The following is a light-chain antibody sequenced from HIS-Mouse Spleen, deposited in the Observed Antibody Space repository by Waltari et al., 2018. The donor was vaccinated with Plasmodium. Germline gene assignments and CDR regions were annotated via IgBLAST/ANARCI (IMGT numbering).Light chain of an antibody. Sequence: QSVLTQPPSASGTPGQRVTIPCSGSSSNIGSNYVYWYQQPPGTAPKLHIYRNNQRPSGVPDRFSGSKSGTSASLAISGLRSEDEADYYCAAWDDSLSGRVFGGGTKLTVL. CDR2: RNN. J-gene: IGLJ3*02. V-gene: IGLV1-47*01. CDR3: AAWDDSLSGRV. CDR1: SSNIGSNY.